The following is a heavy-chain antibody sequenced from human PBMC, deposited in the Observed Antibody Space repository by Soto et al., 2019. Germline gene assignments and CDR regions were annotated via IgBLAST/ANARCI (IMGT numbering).Heavy chain of an antibody. CDR1: GFTFTSSA. J-gene: IGHJ4*02. Sequence: SVKVSCKASGFTFTSSAVQWVRQARGQRLEWIGWIVVGSGNTNYAQKFQERVTITRDMSTSTAYMELSSLRSEDTAVYYCAAEYCSSTSCYPLIGPGYWGQGTLVTVPQ. CDR3: AAEYCSSTSCYPLIGPGY. D-gene: IGHD2-2*01. CDR2: IVVGSGNT. V-gene: IGHV1-58*01.